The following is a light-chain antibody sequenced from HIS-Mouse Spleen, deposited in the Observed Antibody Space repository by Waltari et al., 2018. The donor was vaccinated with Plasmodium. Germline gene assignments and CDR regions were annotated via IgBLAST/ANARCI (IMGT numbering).Light chain of an antibody. V-gene: IGKV3-11*01. Sequence: EIVLTQSPATLSLSPGERATSPCRPSQSVSSYLAWYQQKPGQAPRLLIYDASNRATGIPARFSGSESGTDFTLTISSLEPEDFAVYYCQQRSNWMYTFGQGTKLEIK. J-gene: IGKJ2*01. CDR2: DAS. CDR1: QSVSSY. CDR3: QQRSNWMYT.